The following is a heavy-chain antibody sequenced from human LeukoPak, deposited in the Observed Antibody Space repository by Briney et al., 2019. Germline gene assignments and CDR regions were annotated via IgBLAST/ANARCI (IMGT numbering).Heavy chain of an antibody. CDR1: GGSISSYY. CDR2: IYYTGST. CDR3: ARVQNCYDSSFR. J-gene: IGHJ4*02. V-gene: IGHV4-59*12. Sequence: AETLSLTCTVSGGSISSYYWSWIRQPPGKGLEWIGYIYYTGSTNYNPSLRSRVTISVETSKNQFSLKLSSVTAADTALYFCARVQNCYDSSFRWGQGILVTVSS. D-gene: IGHD3-22*01.